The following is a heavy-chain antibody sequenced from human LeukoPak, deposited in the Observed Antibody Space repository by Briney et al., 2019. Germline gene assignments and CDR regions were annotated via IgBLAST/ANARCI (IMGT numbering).Heavy chain of an antibody. J-gene: IGHJ1*01. D-gene: IGHD2-2*01. CDR2: FDPEDGET. CDR3: ATDARDVVPAATLLS. CDR1: GYTLTELS. Sequence: ASVKVSCKVSGYTLTELSMHWVRQAPGKGLEWMGGFDPEDGETIYAQKFQGRVTMTEDTSTDTAYMELSSLRSEDTAVYYCATDARDVVPAATLLSWGQGTLVTVSS. V-gene: IGHV1-24*01.